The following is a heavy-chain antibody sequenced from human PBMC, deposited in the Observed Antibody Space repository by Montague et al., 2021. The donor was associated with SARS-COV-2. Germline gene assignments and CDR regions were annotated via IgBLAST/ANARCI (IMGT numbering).Heavy chain of an antibody. CDR3: ARLNIAVAGTAADYYGMDV. Sequence: SVKVSCKASGYTFTNYGISWVRQAPGQGLEWMGWISAYNGNTNYAQKLQGRVTMTTDTSTSTAYMELRSLRSDDTAVYYCARLNIAVAGTAADYYGMDVWGQGTTVTVSS. CDR2: ISAYNGNT. J-gene: IGHJ6*02. CDR1: GYTFTNYG. V-gene: IGHV1-18*04. D-gene: IGHD6-19*01.